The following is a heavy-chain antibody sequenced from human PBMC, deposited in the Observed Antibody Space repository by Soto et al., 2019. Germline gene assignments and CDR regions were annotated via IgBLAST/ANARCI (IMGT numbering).Heavy chain of an antibody. J-gene: IGHJ4*02. CDR1: GYTFTTYG. V-gene: IGHV1-18*01. Sequence: QVQLVQSGAEVKKPGASVKVSCKASGYTFTTYGISWVRQAPGQGLEWMGWISAYNGNTDYAQKFQGRVTMTTDTXTXXVYMELRSLRSDDTAVYYCARDSRIYDSSGLLFDYWGQGTLVTVSS. D-gene: IGHD3-22*01. CDR2: ISAYNGNT. CDR3: ARDSRIYDSSGLLFDY.